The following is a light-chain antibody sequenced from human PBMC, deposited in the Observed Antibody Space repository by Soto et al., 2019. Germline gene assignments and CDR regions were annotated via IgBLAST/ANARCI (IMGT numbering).Light chain of an antibody. CDR3: HQRGDWPT. J-gene: IGKJ4*01. CDR2: DTS. Sequence: EIVVKQSPATLSLSPGDRATLSCRTSQNVKYYLAWYQQKPGQAPRLLIYDTSNRATGIPARFTGSGSGTDFTLTISSLEPEDSAVYYCHQRGDWPTFGGGTKVEIK. V-gene: IGKV3-11*01. CDR1: QNVKYY.